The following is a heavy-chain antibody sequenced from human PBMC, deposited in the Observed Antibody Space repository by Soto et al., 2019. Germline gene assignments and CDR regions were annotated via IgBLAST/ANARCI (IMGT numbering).Heavy chain of an antibody. V-gene: IGHV1-69*06. Sequence: GASVKVSCKASGGTFSSYAISWVRQAPGQGLEWMGGIIPIFGTANYAQKFQGRVTITADKSTSTAYMELSSLRSEDTAVYYCARRIAVAGTENYYYYGMDVWGQGTTVTVSS. CDR1: GGTFSSYA. J-gene: IGHJ6*02. D-gene: IGHD6-19*01. CDR2: IIPIFGTA. CDR3: ARRIAVAGTENYYYYGMDV.